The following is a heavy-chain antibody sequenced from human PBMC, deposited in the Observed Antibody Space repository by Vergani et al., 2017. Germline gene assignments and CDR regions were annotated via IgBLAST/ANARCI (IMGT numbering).Heavy chain of an antibody. Sequence: EVQLVESGGGLVKPGGSLRLSCAASGFTFSSYSMNWVRQAPGKGLEWVSSISSSSSYIYYADSVKGRFTISRDNAKNSLYLQMNSLRAEDTAVYYCAXEGGERLGPGDYYYGMDVWGQGTTVTVSS. D-gene: IGHD3-9*01. J-gene: IGHJ6*02. V-gene: IGHV3-21*01. CDR2: ISSSSSYI. CDR1: GFTFSSYS. CDR3: AXEGGERLGPGDYYYGMDV.